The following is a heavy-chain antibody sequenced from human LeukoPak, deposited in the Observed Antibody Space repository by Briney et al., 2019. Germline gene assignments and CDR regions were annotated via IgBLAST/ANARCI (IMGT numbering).Heavy chain of an antibody. D-gene: IGHD2-2*01. Sequence: ASVKVSCKASGYTFTDYYIHWVRQAPGQGLEWMGWINPDNRGTNYAQKFQGRVTMTRDTSIRTVYMDLSRLRSDDTAVFYCTREARVGNWFDPWGQGTQVTVSS. CDR2: INPDNRGT. CDR3: TREARVGNWFDP. J-gene: IGHJ5*02. V-gene: IGHV1-2*02. CDR1: GYTFTDYY.